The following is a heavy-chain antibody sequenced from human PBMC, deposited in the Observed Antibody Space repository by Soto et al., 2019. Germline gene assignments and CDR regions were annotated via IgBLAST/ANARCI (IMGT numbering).Heavy chain of an antibody. CDR2: IIPVFGTA. J-gene: IGHJ6*02. V-gene: IGHV1-69*01. CDR3: ASSGITIFGVVTPTGHYYYYYGMDV. Sequence: QVQLVQSGAEVKKPGSSVKVSCKASGGTFSSYAISWVRQAPGQGLEWMGGIIPVFGTANYAQKFQGRVTITADEDTSTAYMELRSLRSEDTAVYYCASSGITIFGVVTPTGHYYYYYGMDVWGQGTTVTVSS. D-gene: IGHD3-3*01. CDR1: GGTFSSYA.